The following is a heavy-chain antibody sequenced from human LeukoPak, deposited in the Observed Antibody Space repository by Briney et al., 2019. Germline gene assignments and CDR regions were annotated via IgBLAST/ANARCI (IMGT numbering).Heavy chain of an antibody. V-gene: IGHV4-34*01. CDR1: GGSFSGYY. CDR3: ARHKFSSGWYRYYGMDV. CDR2: INHSGST. Sequence: NPSETLSLTCAVYGGSFSGYYWSWIRQSPGKGLEWIGEINHSGSTNYNPPLKSRVTISVDTSKNQFSLKLSSVTAADTAVYYCARHKFSSGWYRYYGMDVWGQGTTVTVSS. D-gene: IGHD6-19*01. J-gene: IGHJ6*02.